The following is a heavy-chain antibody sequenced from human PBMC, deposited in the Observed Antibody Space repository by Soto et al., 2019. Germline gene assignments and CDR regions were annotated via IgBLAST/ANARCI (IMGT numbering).Heavy chain of an antibody. Sequence: PSETLSLTCAVYGGSFSGYYWSWIRQPPGKGLEWIGEIYHSGGTNYNPSLKSRVTISVRSKNQFSLNLNSVTAADTAVYFSARGLTGTRRHPGYWGQGTLVTVSS. CDR1: GGSFSGYY. CDR2: IYHSGGT. V-gene: IGHV4-34*01. CDR3: ARGLTGTRRHPGY. J-gene: IGHJ4*02. D-gene: IGHD1-7*01.